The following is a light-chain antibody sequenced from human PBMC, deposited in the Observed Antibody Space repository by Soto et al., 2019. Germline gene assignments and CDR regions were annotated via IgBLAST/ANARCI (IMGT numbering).Light chain of an antibody. CDR1: KSVFRNSKNRNS. CDR3: QQYYSAPPT. V-gene: IGKV4-1*01. Sequence: DIVLAQSPDSLVVSLGERAAITCKSSKSVFRNSKNRNSLAWDQQKAGQPPTLLIYWASTRNPGVSDRFSGSGSGTTFTLTNSSLQAEDAAVYVCQQYYSAPPTFGQGTRVEGK. J-gene: IGKJ1*01. CDR2: WAS.